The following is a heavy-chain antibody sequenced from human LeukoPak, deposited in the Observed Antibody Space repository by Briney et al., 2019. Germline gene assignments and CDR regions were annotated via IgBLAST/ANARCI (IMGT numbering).Heavy chain of an antibody. V-gene: IGHV3-74*01. D-gene: IGHD3-10*01. J-gene: IGHJ4*02. CDR2: INNDGSTT. CDR3: ARDITLVRGGRSDY. CDR1: GFTFSSYW. Sequence: GGSLRLSCAASGFTFSSYWMYWVRQAPGKGLVWVSRINNDGSTTNYVDSVKGRFTISRDNAKNTLYLQMNSLRAEDTAVYYCARDITLVRGGRSDYWGQGTLVTVSS.